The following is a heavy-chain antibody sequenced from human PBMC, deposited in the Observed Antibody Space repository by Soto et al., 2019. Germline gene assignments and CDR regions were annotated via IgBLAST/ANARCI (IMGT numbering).Heavy chain of an antibody. Sequence: GGSLRLSCGASGISFSRCLMSWVRQAPGKGLEWVASISQDGTDTDYVDSVKGRFAISRDNPKNSLYLQMTNLRAEDTAIYYCVSDGDVCSGSDCFRHFKHWGRGTRVTVSS. J-gene: IGHJ1*01. V-gene: IGHV3-7*03. CDR2: ISQDGTDT. CDR1: GISFSRCL. CDR3: VSDGDVCSGSDCFRHFKH. D-gene: IGHD5-12*01.